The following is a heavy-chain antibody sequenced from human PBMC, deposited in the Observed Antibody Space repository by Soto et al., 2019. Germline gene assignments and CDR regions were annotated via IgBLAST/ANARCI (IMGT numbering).Heavy chain of an antibody. D-gene: IGHD2-2*01. CDR2: IYYSGST. CDR1: GGSISSGGYY. V-gene: IGHV4-31*03. Sequence: SETLSLTCTVSGGSISSGGYYWSWIRQHPGKGLEWIGYIYYSGSTYYNPSLKSRVTISVDTSKIQFSLKLSSVTAADTAVYYCASRGPLVEWHAFDIWGQGTMVTVSS. CDR3: ASRGPLVEWHAFDI. J-gene: IGHJ3*02.